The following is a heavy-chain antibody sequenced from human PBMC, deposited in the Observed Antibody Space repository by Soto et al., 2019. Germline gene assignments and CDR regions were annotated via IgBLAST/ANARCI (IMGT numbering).Heavy chain of an antibody. CDR2: ISYGGST. V-gene: IGHV4-31*03. CDR1: GGSINSGGYC. Sequence: QVQLQESGPGLVKPSQTLSLTCTVSGGSINSGGYCWSWIRQHPGKGLDWIGCISYGGSTSYNPSLQXRVTISVDTSKNQFSLKLTSVTAADTAVCSRGILVWGQGALITVSS. J-gene: IGHJ4*02. D-gene: IGHD3-16*01. CDR3: GILV.